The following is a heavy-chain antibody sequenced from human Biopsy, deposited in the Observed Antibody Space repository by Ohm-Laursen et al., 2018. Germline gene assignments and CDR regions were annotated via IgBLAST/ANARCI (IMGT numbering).Heavy chain of an antibody. CDR2: TDTTSGTK. CDR1: GFIFSTYT. V-gene: IGHV3-48*01. D-gene: IGHD1/OR15-1a*01. Sequence: SLRLSCAASGFIFSTYTMNWARQAPGKGLEWVSYTDTTSGTKFYADSVKGRLTISRDNAKNSLYLQMTSLRAEDTAVYFCVRGWWNRSSLFLDHWGQGSLVTVSS. CDR3: VRGWWNRSSLFLDH. J-gene: IGHJ4*02.